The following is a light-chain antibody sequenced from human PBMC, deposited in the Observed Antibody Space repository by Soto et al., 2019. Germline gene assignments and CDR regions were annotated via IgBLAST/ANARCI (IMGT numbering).Light chain of an antibody. CDR1: QSISSW. Sequence: DIQLTQSPSTLSASLLDSLTITCRASQSISSWLAWYQQKPGRAPKLLIYKASSLESGVPSRFSGSGSGTEFTLTISSLQPDDFATYYCQQYNSQWTFGQGTKVDIK. CDR2: KAS. J-gene: IGKJ1*01. CDR3: QQYNSQWT. V-gene: IGKV1-5*03.